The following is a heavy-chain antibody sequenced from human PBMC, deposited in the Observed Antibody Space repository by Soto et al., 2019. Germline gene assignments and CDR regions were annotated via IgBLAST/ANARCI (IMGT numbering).Heavy chain of an antibody. CDR2: IYPGDSDT. D-gene: IGHD6-19*01. Sequence: PGEPLKISCKASGYSFSTYWIVWVSQMPGKGLEWMGIIYPGDSDTKYSPSLQGQVTISADTSISTAYLQWTSLKASDTAMYYCARSRRGAYSSGWHSPSGYYNYGIDVWGQGTKVTVSS. CDR3: ARSRRGAYSSGWHSPSGYYNYGIDV. J-gene: IGHJ6*02. CDR1: GYSFSTYW. V-gene: IGHV5-51*01.